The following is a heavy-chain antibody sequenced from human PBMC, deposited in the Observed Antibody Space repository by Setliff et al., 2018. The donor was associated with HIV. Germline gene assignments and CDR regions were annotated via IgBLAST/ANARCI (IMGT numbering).Heavy chain of an antibody. CDR1: GFTFSSYA. Sequence: GGSLRLSCVGSGFTFSSYAMSWVRQAPGKGLEWVSAISGSGGSTYYADSVKGRFTISRDNSKNTLDLQMNSLRAEDTAVYYCAKGRHLLYYFDYWGQGTLVTVSS. V-gene: IGHV3-23*01. J-gene: IGHJ4*02. CDR2: ISGSGGST. D-gene: IGHD1-26*01. CDR3: AKGRHLLYYFDY.